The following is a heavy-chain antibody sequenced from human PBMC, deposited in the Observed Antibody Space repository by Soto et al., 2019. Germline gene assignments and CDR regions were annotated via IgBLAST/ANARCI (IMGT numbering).Heavy chain of an antibody. CDR2: ISGGGRPI. CDR1: GFTFSTFS. CDR3: ARDLGWAFDS. Sequence: EVQLVESGGGSVQPGGSLRLSCAASGFTFSTFSMNWVRPAPGRGLEWISYISGGGRPISYADSVKGRFTISRDNANNSLYLQMDSLADEDTAVYYCARDLGWAFDSWGQGTLVTGSS. D-gene: IGHD6-19*01. V-gene: IGHV3-48*02. J-gene: IGHJ4*02.